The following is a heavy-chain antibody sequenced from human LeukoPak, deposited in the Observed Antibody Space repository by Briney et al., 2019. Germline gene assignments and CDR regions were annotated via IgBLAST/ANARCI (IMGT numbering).Heavy chain of an antibody. V-gene: IGHV3-74*03. D-gene: IGHD2-15*01. J-gene: IGHJ5*02. CDR3: ARRVDATRWFDP. CDR1: GSTFSNYF. Sequence: GGSLRLSCAASGSTFSNYFMHWVRQAPGKGLVWVSRINSDGTTTMYAGSVKGRFTISRDNAKNTLYLQMNSLRDEDTAVYYCARRVDATRWFDPWGQGTLVTVSS. CDR2: INSDGTTT.